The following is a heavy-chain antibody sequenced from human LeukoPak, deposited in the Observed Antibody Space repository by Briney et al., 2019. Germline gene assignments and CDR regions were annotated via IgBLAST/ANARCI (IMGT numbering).Heavy chain of an antibody. CDR2: IIPIFGTA. D-gene: IGHD3-9*01. V-gene: IGHV1-69*05. CDR3: ATPGPHYDILTGSYYYYVDV. Sequence: SVKVSCKASGGTFSSYAISWVRQAPGQGLEWMGGIIPIFGTANYAQKFQGRVTITTDESTSTAYMELSSLRSEDTAVYYCATPGPHYDILTGSYYYYVDVWGKGTTVTVSS. J-gene: IGHJ6*03. CDR1: GGTFSSYA.